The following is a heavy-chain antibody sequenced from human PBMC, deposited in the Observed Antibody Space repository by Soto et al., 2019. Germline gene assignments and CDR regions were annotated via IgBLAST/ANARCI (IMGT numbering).Heavy chain of an antibody. D-gene: IGHD3-3*01. CDR1: GYTFTSYG. V-gene: IGHV1-18*01. Sequence: GASVKVPCKASGYTFTSYGISWVRQAPGQGLEWMGWISAYNGNTNYAQKLQGRVTMTTDTSTSTAYMELRSLRSDDTAVYYCARERPPSIFGVVITPAYFDYWGQGTLVTVS. CDR3: ARERPPSIFGVVITPAYFDY. CDR2: ISAYNGNT. J-gene: IGHJ4*02.